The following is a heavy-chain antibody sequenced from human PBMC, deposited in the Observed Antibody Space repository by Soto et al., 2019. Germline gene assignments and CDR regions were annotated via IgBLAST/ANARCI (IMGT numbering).Heavy chain of an antibody. D-gene: IGHD6-6*01. J-gene: IGHJ6*02. Sequence: PGEALKISCQGSGYSFASYWIGWVRQMPGKDLEWMGIIYPGDSDTRYRRPFQGQVTISADKSLRTAFPQWTSLKASDTALYYCARTRSFTLGFYYDGMDVWGQGTTVTVSS. CDR3: ARTRSFTLGFYYDGMDV. CDR1: GYSFASYW. V-gene: IGHV5-51*01. CDR2: IYPGDSDT.